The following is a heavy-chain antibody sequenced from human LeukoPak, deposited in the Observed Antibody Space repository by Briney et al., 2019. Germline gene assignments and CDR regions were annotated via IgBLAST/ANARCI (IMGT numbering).Heavy chain of an antibody. J-gene: IGHJ4*02. Sequence: PSETLSLTCTVSGGSISPYYWSWIRQPAGKGLEWIGRIHSTGSTIYHPSLKRRLTMSVDTSKNQFSLKLSSVTAADTAVYYCARGDGISKDYWGQGTLVTVSS. V-gene: IGHV4-4*07. D-gene: IGHD2/OR15-2a*01. CDR1: GGSISPYY. CDR2: IHSTGST. CDR3: ARGDGISKDY.